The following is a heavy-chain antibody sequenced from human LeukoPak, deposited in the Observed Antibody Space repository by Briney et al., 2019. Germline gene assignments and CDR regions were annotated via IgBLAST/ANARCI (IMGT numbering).Heavy chain of an antibody. CDR2: IYPGDSDT. J-gene: IGHJ3*02. Sequence: RGESLKISCKCSAYSFTSYWIGWVRQMPRKGLEWMGIIYPGDSDTRYSPSFQGQVTISADKSISTAYLQWSGLKASDTAIYYCARMYDSSGYSSSRPDAFDIWGQGTMVTVSS. CDR3: ARMYDSSGYSSSRPDAFDI. CDR1: AYSFTSYW. D-gene: IGHD3-22*01. V-gene: IGHV5-51*01.